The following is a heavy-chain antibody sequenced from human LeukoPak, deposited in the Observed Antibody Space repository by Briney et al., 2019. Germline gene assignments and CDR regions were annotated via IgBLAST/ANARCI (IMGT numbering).Heavy chain of an antibody. CDR1: GFSFSSYC. CDR3: ARDVSVIATTPYNWFDS. CDR2: IREGGSEK. Sequence: GGSLRLSCVASGFSFSSYCMTWVRQAPGKGLEWVANIREGGSEKYYVDSVKGRFTISRDNAKNSLYLQMNSLRAEDTAVYYCARDVSVIATTPYNWFDSWGQGTLVSVSS. J-gene: IGHJ5*01. D-gene: IGHD2-21*01. V-gene: IGHV3-7*01.